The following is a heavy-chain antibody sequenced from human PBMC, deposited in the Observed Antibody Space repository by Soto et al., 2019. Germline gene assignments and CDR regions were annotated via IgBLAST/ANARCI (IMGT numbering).Heavy chain of an antibody. D-gene: IGHD2-21*01. V-gene: IGHV4-31*03. J-gene: IGHJ5*02. CDR1: GAALNSGNYY. CDR3: ARLRIATNNYKWFDP. CDR2: IYVTGAV. Sequence: SETLSLTCSVTGAALNSGNYYWSWIRQVPGKGLEWIGHIYVTGAVDYNPSLRDRITISQDTSERQFSLNLRLVTTADTAVYYCARLRIATNNYKWFDPWGQGTLVTVSS.